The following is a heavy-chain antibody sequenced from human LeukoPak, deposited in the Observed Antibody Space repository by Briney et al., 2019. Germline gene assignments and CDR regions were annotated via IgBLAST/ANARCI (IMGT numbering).Heavy chain of an antibody. J-gene: IGHJ4*02. CDR1: GFTFTSSA. V-gene: IGHV1-58*01. CDR2: IVVGSGNT. CDR3: AAGADTGIGSYDY. D-gene: IGHD6-25*01. Sequence: SVKVSCKASGFTFTSSAVQWVRQARGQRLEWIGWIVVGSGNTNYAQKFQERVTITRDMSTSTAYMELSSLRSEDTAVYYCAAGADTGIGSYDYWGQGTLVTVSP.